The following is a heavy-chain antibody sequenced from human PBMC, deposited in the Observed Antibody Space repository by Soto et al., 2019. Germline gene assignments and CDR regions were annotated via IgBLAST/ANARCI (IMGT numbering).Heavy chain of an antibody. CDR3: AKDQARAASHGID. Sequence: QVQLVESGGGVVQPGRSPRLSCAASGFTFNNYGIHWARQAPGKGLEWVAAISNDGSDKYYADSVKGRLTISRDNSKNTVFLQMSSLRAEDTAVYYCAKDQARAASHGIDWGQGTMVTVSS. D-gene: IGHD6-13*01. V-gene: IGHV3-30*18. J-gene: IGHJ3*01. CDR1: GFTFNNYG. CDR2: ISNDGSDK.